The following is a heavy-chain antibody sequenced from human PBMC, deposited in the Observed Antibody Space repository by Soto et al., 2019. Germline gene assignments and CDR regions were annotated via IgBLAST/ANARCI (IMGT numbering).Heavy chain of an antibody. CDR3: EKSLYGPAAYFQH. J-gene: IGHJ1*01. D-gene: IGHD2-2*02. CDR2: ISGSGGST. CDR1: GFTFSSYA. Sequence: EVQLLESGGGLVQPGGSLRLSCAASGFTFSSYAMSWVRQAPGKGLEWVSAISGSGGSTYYADSVKGRFTISRDNSKNTLYMQMNSLRAEDTAVYYCEKSLYGPAAYFQHWGQGTLVTVSS. V-gene: IGHV3-23*01.